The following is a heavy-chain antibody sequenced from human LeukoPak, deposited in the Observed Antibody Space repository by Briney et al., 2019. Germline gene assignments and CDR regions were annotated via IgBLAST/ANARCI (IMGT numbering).Heavy chain of an antibody. J-gene: IGHJ4*02. CDR3: AREGGYGDYADY. D-gene: IGHD4-17*01. V-gene: IGHV3-9*01. Sequence: GGSLRLSCAGSGFIFNNYAMHWVRQPPGKGLEWVSGISWNSGSIDYADSVKGRFTISRDNAKNSLYLQMNSLRAEDTAVYYCAREGGYGDYADYWGQGTLVTVSS. CDR2: ISWNSGSI. CDR1: GFIFNNYA.